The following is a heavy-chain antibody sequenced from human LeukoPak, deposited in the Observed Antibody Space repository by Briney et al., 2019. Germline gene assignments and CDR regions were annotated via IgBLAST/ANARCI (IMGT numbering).Heavy chain of an antibody. Sequence: ASVKVSCKASGYTFTSYDINWVRQATGQGLEWMGWMNPNSGNTGYAQKFQGRVTMTRNTSISTAYMGLSSLRSEDTAVYYCARGGAGGRYRSRLVPNPYYFDYWGQGTLVTVSS. D-gene: IGHD6-19*01. J-gene: IGHJ4*02. CDR1: GYTFTSYD. V-gene: IGHV1-8*01. CDR3: ARGGAGGRYRSRLVPNPYYFDY. CDR2: MNPNSGNT.